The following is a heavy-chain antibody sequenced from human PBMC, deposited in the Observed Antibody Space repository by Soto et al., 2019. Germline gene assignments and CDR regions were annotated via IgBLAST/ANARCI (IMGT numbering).Heavy chain of an antibody. J-gene: IGHJ4*02. CDR2: ISYDGNNK. CDR1: ELTFNIYA. V-gene: IGHV3-30*03. CDR3: ARGPSYSDSYFDY. Sequence: PWCSSRLSSAASELTFNIYAMDGFRQPPGKGLQWLAVISYDGNNKYYADSVEGRFTISRDNSKNTVYLQMNSLRLEDTVVYYCARGPSYSDSYFDYWGQGTLVTVSS. D-gene: IGHD4-17*01.